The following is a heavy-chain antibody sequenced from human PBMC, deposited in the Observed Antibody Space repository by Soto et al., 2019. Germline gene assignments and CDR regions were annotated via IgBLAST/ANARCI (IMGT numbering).Heavy chain of an antibody. V-gene: IGHV1-18*01. Sequence: QVQLVQSGAEVKKPGASVKVSCKASGYTFTSYGISWVRQAPGQGLEWMGWISAYNGNTNYAQKLQGRVTKTTDTSPSTAYMEHRSLRSDDTAVYYWARDLTPHPTQIGVVIIGYWGQGTLVTVSS. CDR1: GYTFTSYG. CDR2: ISAYNGNT. J-gene: IGHJ4*02. D-gene: IGHD3-22*01. CDR3: ARDLTPHPTQIGVVIIGY.